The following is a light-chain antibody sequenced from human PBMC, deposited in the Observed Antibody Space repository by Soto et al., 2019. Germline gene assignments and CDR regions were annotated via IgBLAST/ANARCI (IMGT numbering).Light chain of an antibody. J-gene: IGKJ4*01. CDR3: QQYNSWPPLT. CDR2: AAF. V-gene: IGKV3-15*01. CDR1: QSVSSN. Sequence: EIVMTQSPATLSVSPGERATLSCRASQSVSSNLAWYQQKPGQAPRLLIYAAFTRAPGVPARFSGSGSGTEFTLTISSLQSDDSAVYFCQQYNSWPPLTFGGGTKVDIK.